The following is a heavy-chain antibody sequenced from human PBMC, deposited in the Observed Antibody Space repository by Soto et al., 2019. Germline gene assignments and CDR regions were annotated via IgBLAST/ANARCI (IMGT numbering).Heavy chain of an antibody. J-gene: IGHJ6*02. CDR2: ISGSGGST. Sequence: GGILRLCSTPSRFTFSNYAISWVRQAPGKGLEWVSSISGSGGSTYYADSVKGRFTISRDNSKNTLYLQMNSLRAEDTAVYYCATYSGNYERYGVYYGMDVWGQGNTVTGSS. D-gene: IGHD1-26*01. V-gene: IGHV3-23*01. CDR3: ATYSGNYERYGVYYGMDV. CDR1: RFTFSNYA.